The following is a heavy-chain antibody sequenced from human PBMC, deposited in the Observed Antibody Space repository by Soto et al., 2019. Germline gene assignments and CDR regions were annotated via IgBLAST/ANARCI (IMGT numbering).Heavy chain of an antibody. V-gene: IGHV3-30-3*01. CDR2: ISYDGSNK. CDR1: GFTFSSYA. J-gene: IGHJ6*02. Sequence: QVQLVESGGGVVQPGRSLRLSCAASGFTFSSYAMHWVRQAPGKGLEWVAVISYDGSNKYYADSVKGRFTISRDNSKNTLYLQMNSLRAEDTAVYYCGSVMVRYDPYYYGMDVWGQGTTVTVSS. CDR3: GSVMVRYDPYYYGMDV. D-gene: IGHD2-8*01.